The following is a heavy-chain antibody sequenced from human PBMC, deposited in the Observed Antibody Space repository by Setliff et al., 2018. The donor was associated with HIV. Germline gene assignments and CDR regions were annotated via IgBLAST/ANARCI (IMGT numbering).Heavy chain of an antibody. CDR2: ISAYHHKT. V-gene: IGHV1-18*01. Sequence: ASVKVSCKASGYTFKSYGITWVRQAPGQGLEWMGWISAYHHKTNYAQKLQGRVTMTTDTSTSTAYMELRSLSSDDTAVYYCARETQTNSGSYLAWGQGTLVTVSS. J-gene: IGHJ4*02. CDR1: GYTFKSYG. D-gene: IGHD3-10*01. CDR3: ARETQTNSGSYLA.